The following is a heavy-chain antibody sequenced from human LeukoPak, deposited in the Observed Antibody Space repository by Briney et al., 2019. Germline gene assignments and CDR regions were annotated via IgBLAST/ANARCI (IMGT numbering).Heavy chain of an antibody. Sequence: PGGSLRLSCAASGFIFSGYWMSWVRQGPGKGLEWVANIKPGGNEKYYVDSVKGRFTISRDNVKNSLYLQMNSLRAEDTAIYYCATFRFLGTWGQGTMVTVSP. D-gene: IGHD3-3*01. J-gene: IGHJ3*01. CDR2: IKPGGNEK. CDR1: GFIFSGYW. CDR3: ATFRFLGT. V-gene: IGHV3-7*03.